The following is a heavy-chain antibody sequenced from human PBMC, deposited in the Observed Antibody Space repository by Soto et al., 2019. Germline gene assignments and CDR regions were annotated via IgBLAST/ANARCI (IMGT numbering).Heavy chain of an antibody. J-gene: IGHJ4*02. CDR3: ARGPRGGYYDSSGYLMAY. CDR2: IIPIFGTA. D-gene: IGHD3-22*01. V-gene: IGHV1-69*13. CDR1: GGTFSSYA. Sequence: SVKVSCKASGGTFSSYAISWVRQAPGQGLEWMGGIIPIFGTANYAQKFQGRVTITADESTSTAYMELSSLRSEDTAVYYCARGPRGGYYDSSGYLMAYWGQGTLVTVSS.